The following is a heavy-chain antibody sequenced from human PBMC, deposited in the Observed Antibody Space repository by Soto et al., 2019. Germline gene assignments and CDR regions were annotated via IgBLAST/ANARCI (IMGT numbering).Heavy chain of an antibody. CDR1: GFTFSSYG. CDR2: IWYDGSNK. CDR3: ARGGGYSGYDLDY. J-gene: IGHJ4*02. D-gene: IGHD5-12*01. V-gene: IGHV3-33*01. Sequence: QVQLVESGGGVVQPGRSLRLSCAASGFTFSSYGMHWVRQAPGKGPEWVAVIWYDGSNKYYADSVKGRFTISRDNSKNTLYLQMNSLRAEDTAVYYCARGGGYSGYDLDYWGQGTLVTVSS.